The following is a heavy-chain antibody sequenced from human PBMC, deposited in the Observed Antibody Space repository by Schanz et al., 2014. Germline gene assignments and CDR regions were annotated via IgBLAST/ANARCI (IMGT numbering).Heavy chain of an antibody. CDR2: IYISGST. D-gene: IGHD3-10*01. CDR1: GGSISSATYY. J-gene: IGHJ6*03. V-gene: IGHV4-61*02. CDR3: ARGGTYGIFYGHMDV. Sequence: QVQLQESGPGLVKPSQTLSLTCTVSGGSISSATYYWSWVRQPAGRGLEWIGRIYISGSTRFNPSLKSRSTMSLDTSKNQVTLPLRAETAADTAVYYCARGGTYGIFYGHMDVWGRGTTVTVSS.